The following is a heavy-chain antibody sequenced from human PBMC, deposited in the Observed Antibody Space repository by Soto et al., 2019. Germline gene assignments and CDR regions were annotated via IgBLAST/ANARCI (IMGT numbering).Heavy chain of an antibody. CDR3: ARGLYSGSDYPFDY. CDR1: GGTFSSYA. V-gene: IGHV1-69*12. D-gene: IGHD1-26*01. J-gene: IGHJ4*02. Sequence: QVQLVQSGAEVKKPGSSVKVSCKASGGTFSSYAISWVRQAPGQGLEWMGGIIPIFGTANYAQKFQGRVTIDAEESTSPAYMELSSLRYEDTAVYYCARGLYSGSDYPFDYWGQGTLVTVSS. CDR2: IIPIFGTA.